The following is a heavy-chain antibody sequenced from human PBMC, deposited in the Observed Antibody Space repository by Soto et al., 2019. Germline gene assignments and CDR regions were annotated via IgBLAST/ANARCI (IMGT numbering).Heavy chain of an antibody. CDR3: ARIVAAMIFSSWFDP. V-gene: IGHV1-69*13. J-gene: IGHJ5*02. CDR2: IIPIFGTA. Sequence: VASVKFSCKASGGTFSSYAISWVRQAPGQGLEWRGGIIPIFGTANYAQKFQGRATITADESTSTAYMELSSLTSEDMAVYYCARIVAAMIFSSWFDPWGEGTLVTIS. D-gene: IGHD3-22*01. CDR1: GGTFSSYA.